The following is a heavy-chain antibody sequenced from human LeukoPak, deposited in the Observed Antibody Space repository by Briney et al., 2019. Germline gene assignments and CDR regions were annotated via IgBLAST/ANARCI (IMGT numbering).Heavy chain of an antibody. D-gene: IGHD2-2*02. CDR3: ARVVPAAISVGWIDY. Sequence: SETLSLTCTVSGGSISSYYWSWIRQPPGKGLEWIGYIYYSGSTNYNPSLKSRVTISVDTSKNQFSLKLSSVTAADTAVYYCARVVPAAISVGWIDYWGQGTLVTVSS. CDR2: IYYSGST. V-gene: IGHV4-59*01. J-gene: IGHJ4*02. CDR1: GGSISSYY.